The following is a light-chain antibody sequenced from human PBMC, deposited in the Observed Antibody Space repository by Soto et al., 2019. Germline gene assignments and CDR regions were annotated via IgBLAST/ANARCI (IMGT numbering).Light chain of an antibody. V-gene: IGKV1-39*01. CDR2: AAS. CDR3: QQSHSLPRT. CDR1: QSISSY. Sequence: DIQMTQSPSSLSASVGDRVTITCRASQSISSYLNWYQQKPGKAPELLIYAASSLQSGVPSRFSGSGSGTDFTLTISSLHPDDFATYYCQQSHSLPRTFGQGTKLEIK. J-gene: IGKJ2*02.